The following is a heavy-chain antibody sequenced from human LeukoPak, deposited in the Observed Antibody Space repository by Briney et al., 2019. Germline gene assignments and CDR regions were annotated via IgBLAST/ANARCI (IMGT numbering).Heavy chain of an antibody. CDR3: ARESYDSSGYQGYYYYYMDV. J-gene: IGHJ6*03. CDR2: INWNGGSR. Sequence: GGSLRLSCAASGFTFDGYGMSWVRQAPGKGLGLVCGINWNGGSRGYADSLKGRFTISRDNAKNTLYLQMNSLRAEDAVLYYCARESYDSSGYQGYYYYYMDVWGKGTTATVPS. D-gene: IGHD3-22*01. V-gene: IGHV3-20*04. CDR1: GFTFDGYG.